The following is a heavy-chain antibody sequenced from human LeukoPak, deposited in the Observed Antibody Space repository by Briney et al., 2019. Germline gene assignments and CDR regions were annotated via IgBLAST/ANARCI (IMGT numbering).Heavy chain of an antibody. D-gene: IGHD6-13*01. V-gene: IGHV3-23*01. CDR1: GFTFSSYA. CDR3: AKDSFSSSWYGY. J-gene: IGHJ4*02. CDR2: ISGSGGST. Sequence: PRGSLRLSCAASGFTFSSYAMSWVRQAPGKGLEWVSTISGSGGSTYYADSVKGRFTISRDKSKNTLYLQMNSLRAEDTAVYYCAKDSFSSSWYGYWGQGTLVTVSS.